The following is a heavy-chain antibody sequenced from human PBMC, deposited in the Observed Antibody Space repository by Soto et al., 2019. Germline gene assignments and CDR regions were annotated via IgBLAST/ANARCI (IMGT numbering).Heavy chain of an antibody. D-gene: IGHD6-13*01. CDR1: GGTFSSYA. J-gene: IGHJ5*02. CDR2: IIPIFGTA. CDR3: ARDRLAAAGRNWFDP. Sequence: QVQLVQSGAEVKKPGSSVKVSCKASGGTFSSYAISWVRQAPGQGLEWMGGIIPIFGTANYAQKFQGRVTITADKSTSTAYMELSRLRSEDTAVYYCARDRLAAAGRNWFDPWGQGTLVTVSS. V-gene: IGHV1-69*06.